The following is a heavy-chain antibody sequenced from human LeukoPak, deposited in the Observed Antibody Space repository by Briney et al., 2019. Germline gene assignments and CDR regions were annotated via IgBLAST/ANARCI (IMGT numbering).Heavy chain of an antibody. CDR3: TTDLPYDSSGYYGIFYY. Sequence: PGGSLRLSCAASGFTFSNAWMSWVRQAPGKGLEWVGRIKSKTDSGTTDYAAPVKGRFTISRDDSKNTLYLQMNSLKTEDTAVYYCTTDLPYDSSGYYGIFYYWGQGTLVTVSS. V-gene: IGHV3-15*01. J-gene: IGHJ4*02. CDR2: IKSKTDSGTT. CDR1: GFTFSNAW. D-gene: IGHD3-22*01.